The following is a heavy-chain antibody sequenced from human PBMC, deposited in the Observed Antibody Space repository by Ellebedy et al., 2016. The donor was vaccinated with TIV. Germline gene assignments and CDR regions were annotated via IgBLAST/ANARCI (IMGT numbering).Heavy chain of an antibody. V-gene: IGHV4-34*01. J-gene: IGHJ5*02. Sequence: MPSETLSLICAVYGGVSLSGYQWSWIRLSPGKGLEWIGEINDYGTTNYNPSLRGRVTISVDTSTNQFSLKVTSVTTADTAIYYCARCYTGSNWFDPWGQGTLVTVSS. D-gene: IGHD3-10*01. CDR2: INDYGTT. CDR1: GGVSLSGYQ. CDR3: ARCYTGSNWFDP.